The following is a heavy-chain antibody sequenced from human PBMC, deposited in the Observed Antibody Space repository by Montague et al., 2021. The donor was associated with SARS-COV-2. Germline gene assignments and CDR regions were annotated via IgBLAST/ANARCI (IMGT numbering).Heavy chain of an antibody. D-gene: IGHD3-3*01. V-gene: IGHV3-23*01. J-gene: IGHJ4*02. CDR3: ASPRGIFGVVGDGFDY. Sequence: GSLRLSCAASGFTFSSYAMSWVRQAPGKGLEWVSAISGSGGSTYYADSVKGRFTISRGNSKNTLYLQMNSLRAEDTAVYYCASPRGIFGVVGDGFDYWGQGTLVTVSS. CDR2: ISGSGGST. CDR1: GFTFSSYA.